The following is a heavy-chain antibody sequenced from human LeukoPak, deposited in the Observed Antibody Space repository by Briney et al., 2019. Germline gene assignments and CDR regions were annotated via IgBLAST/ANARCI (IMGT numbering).Heavy chain of an antibody. V-gene: IGHV4-39*01. CDR1: GVSISSSNSY. D-gene: IGHD3/OR15-3a*01. J-gene: IGHJ4*02. CDR3: ARQTGSGLFILP. Sequence: SETLSLTCTVSGVSISSSNSYWGWIRQPPGKGLEWIGSIYYSGNPYYNASLKSQVSISIDTSKNQFSLRLTSVTPADTAVYYCARQTGSGLFILPGGQGTLVTVSS. CDR2: IYYSGNP.